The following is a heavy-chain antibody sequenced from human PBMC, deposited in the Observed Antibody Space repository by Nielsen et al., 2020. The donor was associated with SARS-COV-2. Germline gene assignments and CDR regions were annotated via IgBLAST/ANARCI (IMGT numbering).Heavy chain of an antibody. Sequence: SCAASGFMVSDSYMSWIRQAPGKGLEWISFISPSSSFTNDADSVKGRFTISRDNANNSLYLQMNSLRADDTAVYYCARGGRIVGYNWFDRWGQGTLVTVSS. J-gene: IGHJ5*02. CDR3: ARGGRIVGYNWFDR. V-gene: IGHV3-11*05. D-gene: IGHD1-26*01. CDR1: GFMVSDSY. CDR2: ISPSSSFT.